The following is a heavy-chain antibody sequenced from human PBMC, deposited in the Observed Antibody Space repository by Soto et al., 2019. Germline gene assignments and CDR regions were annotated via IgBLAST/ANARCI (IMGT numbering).Heavy chain of an antibody. V-gene: IGHV4-4*02. Sequence: SETLSLTCAVSSGSIDNVYWWSWVRQSPGKGLEWIGETSHDGVTNYNPSLEGRVTISIDKSKNQFSLNLNSVTAADTAIYYCTTQGFGGLHGLVDVWGQGTTVTVSS. CDR1: SGSIDNVYW. CDR2: TSHDGVT. J-gene: IGHJ6*02. D-gene: IGHD3-10*01. CDR3: TTQGFGGLHGLVDV.